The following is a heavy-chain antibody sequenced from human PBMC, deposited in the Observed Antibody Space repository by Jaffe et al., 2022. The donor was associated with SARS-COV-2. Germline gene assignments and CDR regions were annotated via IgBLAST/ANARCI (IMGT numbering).Heavy chain of an antibody. D-gene: IGHD5-12*01. V-gene: IGHV3-30*04. J-gene: IGHJ4*02. Sequence: QVKLVESGGGVVQPGRSLRLSCAASGFTFSRSVLYWVRQAPGKGLEWLALISYDGSQRFYADSVKGRFTISRDNSKNTMYLQMDSLRLEDTAVYYCARVMVATFEVDYWGQGTQVTVSS. CDR1: GFTFSRSV. CDR3: ARVMVATFEVDY. CDR2: ISYDGSQR.